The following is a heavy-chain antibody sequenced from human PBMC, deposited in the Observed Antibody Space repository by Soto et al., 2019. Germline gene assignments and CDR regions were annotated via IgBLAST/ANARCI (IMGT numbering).Heavy chain of an antibody. Sequence: QVQLVQSGAEVKKPGASVRVSCKASGYTFTDYAMHWVRQAPGQRLEWMGWINPGNGNTDYSQKFQGRVTITRDRPATTAYMELSSLISEDTAVYYCARDSPSSTGYNVDWFDSWGQGTLFTVSS. V-gene: IGHV1-3*01. CDR3: ARDSPSSTGYNVDWFDS. CDR2: INPGNGNT. J-gene: IGHJ5*01. D-gene: IGHD1-20*01. CDR1: GYTFTDYA.